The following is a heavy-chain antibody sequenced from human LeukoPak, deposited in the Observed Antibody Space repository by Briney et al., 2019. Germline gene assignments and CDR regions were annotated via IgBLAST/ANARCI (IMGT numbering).Heavy chain of an antibody. V-gene: IGHV3-21*01. D-gene: IGHD6-19*01. CDR3: ARTDSAVAEYYFDY. Sequence: GGSLRLSCAASGFTFSSYSMNWVRRAPGKGLEWVSSISSSSSYIYYADSVKGRFTISRDNAKNSLYLQMNSLRAEDTAVYYCARTDSAVAEYYFDYWGQGTLVTVSS. CDR2: ISSSSSYI. J-gene: IGHJ4*02. CDR1: GFTFSSYS.